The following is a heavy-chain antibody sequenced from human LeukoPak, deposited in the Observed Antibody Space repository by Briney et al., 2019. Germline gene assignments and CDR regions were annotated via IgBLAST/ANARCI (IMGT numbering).Heavy chain of an antibody. CDR1: GSSISNYY. Sequence: SETLSLTCTVSGSSISNYYWGWIRQPAGKGLEWIGRIYTSGGTDYNPSLGTRFTMSVDTSKNLFSLRLSSVTAAGTAMYYCARENRDYVGSGYYYRFWGQGTPVTVSS. D-gene: IGHD3-22*01. V-gene: IGHV4-4*07. CDR2: IYTSGGT. CDR3: ARENRDYVGSGYYYRF. J-gene: IGHJ4*02.